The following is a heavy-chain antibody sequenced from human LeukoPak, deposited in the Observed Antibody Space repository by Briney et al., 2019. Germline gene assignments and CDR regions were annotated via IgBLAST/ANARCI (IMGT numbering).Heavy chain of an antibody. CDR2: ISNSGGRT. V-gene: IGHV3-23*01. CDR1: GFTFSSYA. J-gene: IGHJ4*02. CDR3: ARDITGNGGY. D-gene: IGHD1-20*01. Sequence: GGSLRLSCAASGFTFSSYAMSWVRQAPGKGLEWVSSISNSGGRTFYTDSVKGRFTISRDNSKITLYLQMNSLRAEDTAVYYCARDITGNGGYWGQGTLVTVSS.